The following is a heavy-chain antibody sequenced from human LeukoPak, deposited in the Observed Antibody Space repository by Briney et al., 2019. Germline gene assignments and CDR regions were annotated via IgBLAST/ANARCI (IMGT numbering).Heavy chain of an antibody. CDR2: MRSKANGYAT. D-gene: IGHD4-17*01. CDR3: ARDRDDYGDPDAFDI. Sequence: GGSLKLSCAASGFTFSGATMHWVRQASGKGLEWVGRMRSKANGYATTFAASVEGRFTISRDDSENTAYLQMNSLKTEDTAVYYCARDRDDYGDPDAFDIWGQGTMVTVSS. J-gene: IGHJ3*02. CDR1: GFTFSGAT. V-gene: IGHV3-73*01.